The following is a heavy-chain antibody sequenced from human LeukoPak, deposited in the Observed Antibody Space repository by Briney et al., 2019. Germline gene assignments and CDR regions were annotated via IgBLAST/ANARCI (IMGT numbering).Heavy chain of an antibody. D-gene: IGHD2-2*01. J-gene: IGHJ2*01. CDR1: GGSISSYY. V-gene: IGHV4-59*12. CDR3: ARDPAHCSSTRCSSPYWYFDL. Sequence: PSETLSLTCNVSGGSISSYYRSWIRQAPGKVLEWIGYISYSGSTNYNPSLKSRVTISVDTSKNQFSLNLSSVTAADTAVYYCARDPAHCSSTRCSSPYWYFDLWGRGTLVTVSS. CDR2: ISYSGST.